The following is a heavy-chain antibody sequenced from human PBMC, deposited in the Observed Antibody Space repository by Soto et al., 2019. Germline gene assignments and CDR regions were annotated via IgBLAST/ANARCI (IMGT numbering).Heavy chain of an antibody. Sequence: SQTLSLTCAISGDRVSSNSAAWNWIRQSPSRGLEWLGRTYYRSKWYNDYAISVKSRITINSDTSKNQFSLQLNFVTPEDTAVYYCARDNSHLAVSFDYWGQGTLVTVSS. J-gene: IGHJ4*02. V-gene: IGHV6-1*01. CDR3: ARDNSHLAVSFDY. CDR1: GDRVSSNSAA. D-gene: IGHD3-16*01. CDR2: TYYRSKWYN.